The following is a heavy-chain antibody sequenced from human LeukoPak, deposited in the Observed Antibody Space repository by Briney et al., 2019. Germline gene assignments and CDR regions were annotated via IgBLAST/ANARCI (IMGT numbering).Heavy chain of an antibody. CDR1: GGSFSGYY. CDR3: ARGRSYYGSGSYRGWFDP. CDR2: INHSGST. J-gene: IGHJ5*02. Sequence: PSETLSLTCAVYGGSFSGYYWSWIRQPPGKGLEWIGEINHSGSTNYNPSLKSRVTISVDTSKNQFSLKLSSVTAADTAVYYCARGRSYYGSGSYRGWFDPWGQGTLVTVSS. V-gene: IGHV4-34*01. D-gene: IGHD3-10*01.